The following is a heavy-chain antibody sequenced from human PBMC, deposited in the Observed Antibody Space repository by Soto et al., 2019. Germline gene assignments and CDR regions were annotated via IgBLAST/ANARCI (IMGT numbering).Heavy chain of an antibody. V-gene: IGHV4-39*01. J-gene: IGHJ4*02. CDR2: IYYSGST. CDR3: ARRGSGSYSDY. CDR1: GGSISSSNYY. Sequence: QLQLQESGPGLVKPSETLSLTCTVSGGSISSSNYYWGWIRQPPGKGLEWIGTIYYSGSTYYTPSLRSRVTISVDTSKNQFSLKLSSVTAADTAVYYCARRGSGSYSDYWGQGTLVTVSS. D-gene: IGHD3-10*01.